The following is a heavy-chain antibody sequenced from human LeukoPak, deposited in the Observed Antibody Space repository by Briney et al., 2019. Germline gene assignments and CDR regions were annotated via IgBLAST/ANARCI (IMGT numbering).Heavy chain of an antibody. V-gene: IGHV3-48*02. CDR2: ISRSSSAI. CDR3: ARDPYSYDTSGPKPFDY. D-gene: IGHD3-3*01. CDR1: GFTFSYYS. J-gene: IGHJ4*02. Sequence: GGSLRLSCAASGFTFSYYSMNWVRQAPGKGLEWVSYISRSSSAIYYADSVKGRFTISRDNAKNSLFLQMNSLRDEDTAVYYCARDPYSYDTSGPKPFDYWGQGTLVTVSS.